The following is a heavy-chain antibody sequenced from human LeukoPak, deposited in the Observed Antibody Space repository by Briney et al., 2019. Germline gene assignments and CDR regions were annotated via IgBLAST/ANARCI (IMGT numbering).Heavy chain of an antibody. CDR1: GFTFSNYA. V-gene: IGHV3-23*01. J-gene: IGHJ4*02. Sequence: GGSLRLSCAASGFTFSNYAMSWVRQAPGKGLEWVSAISGSASSTYYADSVKGRFTISRDNAKNSLYLQMNSLRAEDTAVYYCARDRSNYRRNYFDYWGQGTLVTVSS. CDR3: ARDRSNYRRNYFDY. D-gene: IGHD4-11*01. CDR2: ISGSASST.